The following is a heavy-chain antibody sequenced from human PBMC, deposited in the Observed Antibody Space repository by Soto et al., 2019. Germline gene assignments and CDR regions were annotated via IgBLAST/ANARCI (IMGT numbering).Heavy chain of an antibody. D-gene: IGHD6-19*01. CDR2: ISYDGGNK. CDR3: ASRSSGWYALPYYYYGMDV. V-gene: IGHV3-30-3*01. CDR1: GFTFSSYA. Sequence: GGSLRLSCAASGFTFSSYAMHWVRQAPGKGLEWVAVISYDGGNKYYADSVKGRFTISRDNSKNTLYLQMNSLRAEDTAVYYCASRSSGWYALPYYYYGMDVWGQGTTVTVSS. J-gene: IGHJ6*02.